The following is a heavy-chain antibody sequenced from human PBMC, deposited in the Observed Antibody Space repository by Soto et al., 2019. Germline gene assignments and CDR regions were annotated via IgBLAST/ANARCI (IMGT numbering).Heavy chain of an antibody. J-gene: IGHJ4*02. D-gene: IGHD1-26*01. CDR3: ARRYGGNFDY. CDR2: IYYSGST. CDR1: GGSISSYY. V-gene: IGHV4-59*01. Sequence: SETPSLPRTVSGGSISSYYWGWIRQPPGKGLEWIGYIYYSGSTNYNPSLKSRVTISVDTSKNQFSLKVSSVTAADTAVYYCARRYGGNFDYWGQGTLVTVSS.